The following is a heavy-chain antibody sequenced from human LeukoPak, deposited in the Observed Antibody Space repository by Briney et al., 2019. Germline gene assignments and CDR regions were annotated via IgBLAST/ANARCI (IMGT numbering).Heavy chain of an antibody. CDR1: GGSFSGYY. Sequence: PSETLSLTCAVYGGSFSGYYWSWIRQPPGKGLEWIGEINHSGSTNYNPSLKSRVTISVDTSKNQFSLKLSSVTAADTAVYYCARVPRPSYSSSWYRGGYYFDYWGQGTLVTVSS. CDR2: INHSGST. CDR3: ARVPRPSYSSSWYRGGYYFDY. D-gene: IGHD6-13*01. V-gene: IGHV4-34*01. J-gene: IGHJ4*02.